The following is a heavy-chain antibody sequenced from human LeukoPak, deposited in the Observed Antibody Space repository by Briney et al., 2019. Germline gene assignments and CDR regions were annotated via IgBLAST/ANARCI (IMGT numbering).Heavy chain of an antibody. Sequence: GGSLRLSCAASGFIFSDYSMNWVRQAPGKGLEWVASVNTVSSYIYYADSMRGRFTISRDNAKNSLFLQMNSLRAEDTAVYYYARLRRNRNRSAFFYYYDHWGQGTLVTVSS. J-gene: IGHJ4*02. CDR2: VNTVSSYI. V-gene: IGHV3-21*01. CDR1: GFIFSDYS. CDR3: ARLRRNRNRSAFFYYYDH. D-gene: IGHD2/OR15-2a*01.